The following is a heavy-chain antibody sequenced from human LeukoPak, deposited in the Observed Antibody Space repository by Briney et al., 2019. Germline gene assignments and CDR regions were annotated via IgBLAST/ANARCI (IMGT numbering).Heavy chain of an antibody. D-gene: IGHD3-22*01. Sequence: GGSLRLSCAASGSTFSGYAMSWVRQAPGKGLGWVSVISGSGISTYNADSVKGRFTISRDNSKNTLYLQMNSLRAEDTAVYYCAKADYYDSNTYRAQFFQHWGQGTLVTVSS. V-gene: IGHV3-23*01. CDR1: GSTFSGYA. CDR3: AKADYYDSNTYRAQFFQH. CDR2: ISGSGIST. J-gene: IGHJ1*01.